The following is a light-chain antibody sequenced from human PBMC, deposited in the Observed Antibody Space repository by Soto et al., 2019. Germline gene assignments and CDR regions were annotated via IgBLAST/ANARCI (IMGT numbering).Light chain of an antibody. Sequence: QSALTKPPSLSGNPGQRVTISCSGSNSNIGRYSVNWYQHFPGTAPKILIYSDDERPSGVPDRFSGSKSGTSASLAISGLQSEDEAEYYCAAWDDNLNGPLFGGGTQLTVL. V-gene: IGLV1-44*01. J-gene: IGLJ7*01. CDR3: AAWDDNLNGPL. CDR1: NSNIGRYS. CDR2: SDD.